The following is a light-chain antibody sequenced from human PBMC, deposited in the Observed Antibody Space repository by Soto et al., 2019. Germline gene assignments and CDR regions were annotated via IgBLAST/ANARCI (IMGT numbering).Light chain of an antibody. Sequence: EIVLTQSPATLSLSPGERATLSCRASQSVSSYLAWYQQKPGQAPRLLIYDASNRATGIQARFSGSGSGTDFTLTISSLEPEDFAVYYCQRRSTWLTFGGGTKVEIK. CDR2: DAS. V-gene: IGKV3-11*01. CDR1: QSVSSY. CDR3: QRRSTWLT. J-gene: IGKJ4*01.